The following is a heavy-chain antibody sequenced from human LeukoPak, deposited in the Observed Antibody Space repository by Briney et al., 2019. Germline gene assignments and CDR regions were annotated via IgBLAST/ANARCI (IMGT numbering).Heavy chain of an antibody. D-gene: IGHD2-15*01. CDR1: GGSISGYY. J-gene: IGHJ4*02. CDR2: IYYSGST. CDR3: ARAVHCSGGSCYFDY. Sequence: SETLSLTCTVSGGSISGYYWSWIRQPPGKGLEWIGYIYYSGSTNYNPSLKSRVTISVDTSKNQFSLKLSSVTAADTAVYYCARAVHCSGGSCYFDYWGQGTLVTVSS. V-gene: IGHV4-59*12.